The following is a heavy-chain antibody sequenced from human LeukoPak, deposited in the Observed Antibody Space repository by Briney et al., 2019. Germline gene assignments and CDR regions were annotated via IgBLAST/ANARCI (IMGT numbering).Heavy chain of an antibody. V-gene: IGHV2-5*02. CDR1: GFSLSTSGVG. CDR2: IYWDDDK. J-gene: IGHJ5*02. CDR3: ARVGMYSGSTWNWFDP. D-gene: IGHD1-26*01. Sequence: SGPTLVNPTQTLTLTCTFSGFSLSTSGVGVGWIRQPPGKALEWLALIYWDDDKRYSPSLKSRLTITKDTSKNQVVLTMTNMDPVDTATYYCARVGMYSGSTWNWFDPWGQGTLVTVSS.